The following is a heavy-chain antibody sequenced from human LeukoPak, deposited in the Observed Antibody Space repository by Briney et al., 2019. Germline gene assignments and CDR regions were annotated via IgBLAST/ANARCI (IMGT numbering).Heavy chain of an antibody. D-gene: IGHD2-15*01. V-gene: IGHV3-7*01. CDR2: IKQDGSEK. CDR1: GFTFSSYA. CDR3: ARYRGLGYCSGGSCLHDAFDI. Sequence: GGSLRLSCAASGFTFSSYAMSWVRQAPGKGLEWVANIKQDGSEKYYVDSVKGRFTISRDNAKNSLYLQMNSLRAEDTAVYYCARYRGLGYCSGGSCLHDAFDIWGQGTMVTVSS. J-gene: IGHJ3*02.